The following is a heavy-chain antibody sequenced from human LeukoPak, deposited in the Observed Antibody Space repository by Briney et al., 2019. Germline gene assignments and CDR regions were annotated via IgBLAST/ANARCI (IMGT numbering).Heavy chain of an antibody. CDR2: VYYTGST. Sequence: SETLSLTCTVSGDFITAYYWSWIRQPPGKGLEWIGYVYYTGSTEYNPSLRSRVTISLEMSKHQFSLDLTSVTAADTAVHYCASNTGTVFDYWGQGALVTVSS. CDR3: ASNTGTVFDY. V-gene: IGHV4-59*01. J-gene: IGHJ4*02. D-gene: IGHD7-27*01. CDR1: GDFITAYY.